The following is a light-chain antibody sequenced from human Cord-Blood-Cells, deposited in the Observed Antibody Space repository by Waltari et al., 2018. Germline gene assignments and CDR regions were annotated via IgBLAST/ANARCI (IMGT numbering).Light chain of an antibody. CDR3: QQRSNWPPLT. Sequence: SPQCQAILSISQVAVAAVPCQASQSVSSYLAWYQQKPGQAPRLLIYDASNRATGIPARFSGSGSGTDFTLTISSLEPEDFAVYYCQQRSNWPPLTFGGGTKVEIK. CDR2: DAS. J-gene: IGKJ4*01. CDR1: QSVSSY. V-gene: IGKV3-11*01.